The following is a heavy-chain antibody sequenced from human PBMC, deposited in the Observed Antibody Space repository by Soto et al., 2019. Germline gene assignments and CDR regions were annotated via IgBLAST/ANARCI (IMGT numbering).Heavy chain of an antibody. Sequence: GGSLRLSCAASGFIFSRYEMNWVRQAPGKGLEWVSHINTRGNIIHYADSVKGRFTISRDNAENSLYLQMNSLRAEDTAVYYCARDIDYYDSSGYQDYWGQGSLVTVSS. CDR1: GFIFSRYE. CDR2: INTRGNII. CDR3: ARDIDYYDSSGYQDY. D-gene: IGHD3-22*01. V-gene: IGHV3-48*03. J-gene: IGHJ4*02.